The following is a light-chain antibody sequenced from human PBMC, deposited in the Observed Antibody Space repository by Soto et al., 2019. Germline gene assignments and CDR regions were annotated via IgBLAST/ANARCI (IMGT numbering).Light chain of an antibody. CDR3: QQRSNFWT. CDR2: DAP. V-gene: IGKV3-11*01. Sequence: EIVLTQSPATLSLSPGERATLSCRASQSVSSYLAWYKQKPGQAPRLLIYDAPNRATGIPARFSGSGSGTDFTLTISSLEPEDFAVYYCQQRSNFWTFGQGTKVDIK. CDR1: QSVSSY. J-gene: IGKJ1*01.